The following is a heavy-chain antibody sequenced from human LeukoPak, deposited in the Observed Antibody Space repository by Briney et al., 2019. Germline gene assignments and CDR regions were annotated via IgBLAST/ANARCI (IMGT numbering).Heavy chain of an antibody. CDR1: GFTFSSYA. D-gene: IGHD2-15*01. Sequence: GGSLRLSCAASGFTFSSYAMHWVRQAPGKGLEWVAVISYDGSNKYYADSVKGRFTISRDNSKNTLYLQMNSLRSDDTAVYYCARGWQLLYYFDYWGQGTLVTVSS. V-gene: IGHV3-30-3*01. J-gene: IGHJ4*02. CDR2: ISYDGSNK. CDR3: ARGWQLLYYFDY.